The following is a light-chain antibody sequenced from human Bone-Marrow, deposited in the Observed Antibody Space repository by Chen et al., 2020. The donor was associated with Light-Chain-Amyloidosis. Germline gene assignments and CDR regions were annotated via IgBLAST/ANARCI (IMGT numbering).Light chain of an antibody. CDR2: GNS. CDR1: SPNIGAGYD. J-gene: IGLJ2*01. Sequence: QSVLTQPPSVSGVPGQRVTIPCTGSSPNIGAGYDVHWYQKLPGTAPKLLSYGNSNRPSGVPDRFSGSKSGTSASLAITGLQAEDEADYYCQSYDSSLSGSHVVFGGGTKLTVL. V-gene: IGLV1-40*01. CDR3: QSYDSSLSGSHVV.